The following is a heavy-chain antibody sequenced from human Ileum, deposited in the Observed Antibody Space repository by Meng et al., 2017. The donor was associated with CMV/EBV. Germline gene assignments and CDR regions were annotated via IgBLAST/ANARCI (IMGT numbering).Heavy chain of an antibody. V-gene: IGHV4-34*01. J-gene: IGHJ4*02. Sequence: QLQIQQRGAGLLTPPETLSLTCSLGGSFSPYTWSWIRQAPGKGLEWIGEINQYGSTNFNPSVKSRVTISRDTSKNQFSLRLNSVTAADAAVYYCVTADHHAIKYWGQGTLVTVSS. CDR2: INQYGST. D-gene: IGHD5-12*01. CDR1: GSFSPYT. CDR3: VTADHHAIKY.